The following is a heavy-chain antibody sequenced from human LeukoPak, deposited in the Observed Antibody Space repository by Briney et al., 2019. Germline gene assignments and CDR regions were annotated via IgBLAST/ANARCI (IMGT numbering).Heavy chain of an antibody. CDR2: VTGHGGST. CDR1: GFTFNSFA. V-gene: IGHV3-23*01. D-gene: IGHD3-22*01. CDR3: AKDQDYDSSGYTDY. J-gene: IGHJ4*02. Sequence: GGSLRLSCAASGFTFNSFAMNWVRQTPGKGLEWVSSVTGHGGSTYIADSVKGRFTISRDNSKNTLYLQMNSLRAEDTAVYYCAKDQDYDSSGYTDYWGQGTLVTVPS.